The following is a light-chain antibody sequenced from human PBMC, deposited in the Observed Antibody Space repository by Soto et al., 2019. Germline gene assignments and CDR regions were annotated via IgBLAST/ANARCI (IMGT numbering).Light chain of an antibody. CDR1: QSVSSY. Sequence: DIVLAQSPATLSLSPGARATLSCRASQSVSSYLAWYQQTPGQTPRLLIYDASNRATGIPARFSGSGSGTDFTLTISSLEPEDFAIYYCQQRSNWPRTFGGGTKVEIK. V-gene: IGKV3-11*01. J-gene: IGKJ4*01. CDR2: DAS. CDR3: QQRSNWPRT.